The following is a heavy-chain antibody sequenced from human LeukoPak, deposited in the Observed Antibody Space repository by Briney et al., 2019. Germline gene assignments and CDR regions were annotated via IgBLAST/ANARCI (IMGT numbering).Heavy chain of an antibody. D-gene: IGHD1-26*01. V-gene: IGHV3-7*01. CDR3: ARSGSYYGLPFDY. CDR2: IKQDGSEK. CDR1: GFTFSSYW. J-gene: IGHJ4*02. Sequence: PGGSLRLSCAASGFTFSSYWMSWVRQAPGKGLEWVANIKQDGSEKYYVDSVKGRFTISRDNAKNSLYLQMNSLRAEDTAVYYCARSGSYYGLPFDYWGQGTLVTVSS.